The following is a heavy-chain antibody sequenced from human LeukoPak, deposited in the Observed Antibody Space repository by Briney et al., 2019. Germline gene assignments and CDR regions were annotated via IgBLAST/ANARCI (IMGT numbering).Heavy chain of an antibody. D-gene: IGHD6-13*01. J-gene: IGHJ4*02. CDR1: GFTFDDYA. V-gene: IGHV3-9*01. CDR3: ARGPSSSWSDCDY. Sequence: GRSLRLSCAASGFTFDDYAMHWVRQAPGKGLEWVSGISWNSGSIGYADSVKGRFTISRDNAKNSLYLQINSLRAEDTALYYCARGPSSSWSDCDYWGQGTLVSVSS. CDR2: ISWNSGSI.